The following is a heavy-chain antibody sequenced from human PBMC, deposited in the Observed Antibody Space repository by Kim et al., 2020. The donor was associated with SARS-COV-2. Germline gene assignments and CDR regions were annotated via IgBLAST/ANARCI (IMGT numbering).Heavy chain of an antibody. J-gene: IGHJ4*02. Sequence: ASVKVSCKASGYTFTSYAIHWVRQAPGQRLEWMGWINAGNGNTKYSQKFQGRVTITRDTSASTAYMELSSVRSEDTAVYYCTRGGSGSLSVDWGQGTLVTVSS. V-gene: IGHV1-3*01. D-gene: IGHD3-10*01. CDR2: INAGNGNT. CDR3: TRGGSGSLSVD. CDR1: GYTFTSYA.